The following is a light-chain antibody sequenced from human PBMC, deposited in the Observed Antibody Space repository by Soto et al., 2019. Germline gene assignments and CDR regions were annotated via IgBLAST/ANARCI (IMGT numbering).Light chain of an antibody. Sequence: QPVLTQSPSASASLGASVKLTCTLRTGHSNYAIAWHQQQAEKGPRFLMKLNDDGSNIKGDGIPDRFSGSSSGAERYLTISSLQSEDEADYYCQTWGTGTPYVFGTGTKLTVL. V-gene: IGLV4-69*01. J-gene: IGLJ1*01. CDR3: QTWGTGTPYV. CDR2: LNDDGSN. CDR1: TGHSNYA.